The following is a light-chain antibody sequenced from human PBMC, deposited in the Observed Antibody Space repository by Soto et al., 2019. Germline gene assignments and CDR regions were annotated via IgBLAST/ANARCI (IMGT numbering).Light chain of an antibody. V-gene: IGKV3-15*01. CDR1: RSVSSN. J-gene: IGKJ4*01. CDR3: QQYTGWPLT. Sequence: EIVMTQSPATLSVSPGERATLSCRASRSVSSNLAWYQQKPGQAPRLLIYGASTRATGIPARFSGSGSGTEFTLSLSSLQSEDFAVYSCQQYTGWPLTFGGGTKVEIK. CDR2: GAS.